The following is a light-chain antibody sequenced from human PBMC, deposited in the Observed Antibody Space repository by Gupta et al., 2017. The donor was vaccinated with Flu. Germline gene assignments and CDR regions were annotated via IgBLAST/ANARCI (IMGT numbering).Light chain of an antibody. J-gene: IGLJ3*02. CDR2: SIN. CDR1: SSNIESNY. Sequence: QSVLPQPPSASGTPGQRVTISCSGSSSNIESNYVYWYQQLPGTAPKLLISSINQRPSGVPDRFSGSKSVTSASLAISGLRAEDEADYYCAAWDDSLSGWVLGGGTKLTVL. CDR3: AAWDDSLSGWV. V-gene: IGLV1-47*01.